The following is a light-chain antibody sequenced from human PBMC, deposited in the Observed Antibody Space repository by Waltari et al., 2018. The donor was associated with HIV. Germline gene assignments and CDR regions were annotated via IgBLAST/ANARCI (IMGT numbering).Light chain of an antibody. J-gene: IGLJ3*02. Sequence: QSALTQPASVSGSPGQSITISCTRTRSHIGFNQHVSWYRQHPGEAPQSMIYGVDTRPLGVSARFSGSKSGNTASLTISTLQPEDEADYYCSSYVNSDTLVFGGGTKLTVL. CDR1: RSHIGFNQH. CDR3: SSYVNSDTLV. V-gene: IGLV2-14*01. CDR2: GVD.